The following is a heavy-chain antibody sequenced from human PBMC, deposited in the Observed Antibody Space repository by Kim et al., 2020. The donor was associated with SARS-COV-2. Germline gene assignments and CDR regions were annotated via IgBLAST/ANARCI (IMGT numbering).Heavy chain of an antibody. CDR2: MNPNSGNT. J-gene: IGHJ6*03. CDR1: GYTFTSYD. CDR3: ARGEQLVRCLLIQKYYYYYMDV. D-gene: IGHD6-13*01. V-gene: IGHV1-8*01. Sequence: ASVKVSCKASGYTFTSYDINWVRQATGQGLEWMGWMNPNSGNTGYAQKFQGRVTMTRNTSISTAYIELSSLRSEDTAVYYCARGEQLVRCLLIQKYYYYYMDVWGKGTTVTVSS.